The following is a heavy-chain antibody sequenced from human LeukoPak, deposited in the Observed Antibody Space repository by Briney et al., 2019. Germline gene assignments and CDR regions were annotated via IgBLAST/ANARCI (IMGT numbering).Heavy chain of an antibody. CDR2: ISSSGSTI. J-gene: IGHJ3*02. V-gene: IGHV3-11*01. D-gene: IGHD3-10*01. CDR1: GFTFSDYY. CDR3: ARGTRITMVRGVAPDAFDI. Sequence: GGSLRLSCAASGFTFSDYYMSWIRQAPGKGLEWVSYISSSGSTIYYADSVKGRFTISRDNAKNSLYLQMNSLRAEDTAVYYCARGTRITMVRGVAPDAFDIWGQGTMVTVSS.